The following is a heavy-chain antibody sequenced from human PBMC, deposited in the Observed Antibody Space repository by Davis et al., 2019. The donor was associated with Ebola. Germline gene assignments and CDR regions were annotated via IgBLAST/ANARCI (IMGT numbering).Heavy chain of an antibody. J-gene: IGHJ4*02. CDR1: GFTFSDYW. CDR3: TRTPAAGL. Sequence: GESLKISCAASGFTFSDYWMHWVRQVPGKGLVWVSRISSDGSSTIYADSVKGRFTISRDNAKNALYLQINSLKSEDTAVYYCTRTPAAGLWGQGTLVTVSS. D-gene: IGHD6-13*01. V-gene: IGHV3-74*01. CDR2: ISSDGSST.